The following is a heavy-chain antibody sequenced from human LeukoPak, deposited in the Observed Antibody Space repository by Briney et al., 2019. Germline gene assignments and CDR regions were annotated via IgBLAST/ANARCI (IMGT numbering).Heavy chain of an antibody. CDR2: ISYSGSI. CDR1: GGSISSSSYY. J-gene: IGHJ5*02. D-gene: IGHD2-15*01. Sequence: KPSETLSLTCTVSGGSISSSSYYGGWIRQPPGKGLEWIGSISYSGSINYNPSPKSRVTISVDTSKNQFSLKLSSVTAADTAVYYCARLIGCSGGSCYSTNWFDPWGQGTLVTVSS. V-gene: IGHV4-39*01. CDR3: ARLIGCSGGSCYSTNWFDP.